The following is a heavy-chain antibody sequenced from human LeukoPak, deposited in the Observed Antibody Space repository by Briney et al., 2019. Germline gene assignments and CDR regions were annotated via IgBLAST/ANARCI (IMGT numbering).Heavy chain of an antibody. CDR2: INHSGST. CDR1: GGSFSGYY. V-gene: IGHV4-34*01. J-gene: IGHJ4*02. CDR3: ARDKSLDY. Sequence: PSETLSLTCAVYGGSFSGYYWSWIRQPPGKGLEWIGEINHSGSTNYNPSLKSRVTISVDTSKSQFSLKLSSVTATDTAVYYCARDKSLDYWGQGTLVTVSS.